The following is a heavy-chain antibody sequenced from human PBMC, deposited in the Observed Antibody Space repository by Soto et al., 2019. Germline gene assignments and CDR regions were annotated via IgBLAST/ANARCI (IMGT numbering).Heavy chain of an antibody. V-gene: IGHV5-51*03. D-gene: IGHD3-9*01. CDR2: IYPGDSDT. CDR3: ARGPFTYYDILTGYCLFDY. CDR1: GYSFTSYW. Sequence: EVQLVQSGAEVKKPGESLKISCKGSGYSFTSYWIGWVRQMPGKGLEWMGIIYPGDSDTRYSPSFQGQVTISADKSISTAYLQWSSLKASDTAMYYCARGPFTYYDILTGYCLFDYWGLGTLVTVSS. J-gene: IGHJ4*02.